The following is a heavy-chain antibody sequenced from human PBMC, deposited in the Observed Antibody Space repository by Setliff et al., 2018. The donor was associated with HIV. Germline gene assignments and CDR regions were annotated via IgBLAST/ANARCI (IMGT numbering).Heavy chain of an antibody. J-gene: IGHJ6*03. V-gene: IGHV4-4*02. Sequence: PSETLSLTCAVSGGSISSSNWWSWVRQPPGKGLGWTGKIFHSGTTNYNPSLKSRVTISVDTSKNQFSLKVNSVTAADTAVYYCARGQGAFPAPHYMDVWAKGTTVTVSS. CDR1: GGSISSSNW. CDR3: ARGQGAFPAPHYMDV. D-gene: IGHD3-16*01. CDR2: IFHSGTT.